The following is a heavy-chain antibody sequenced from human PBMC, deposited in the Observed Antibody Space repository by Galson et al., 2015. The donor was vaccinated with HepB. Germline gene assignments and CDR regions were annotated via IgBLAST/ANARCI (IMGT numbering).Heavy chain of an antibody. V-gene: IGHV1-46*01. CDR2: INPSGGST. CDR3: ARGDIVGAEDAYAFDI. CDR1: GYTFTSYY. J-gene: IGHJ3*02. D-gene: IGHD1-26*01. Sequence: SVKVSCKASGYTFTSYYMHWVRQAPGQGLEWMGIINPSGGSTSYAQKFQGRVTMTRDTSTSTVYMELSSLRSEDTAVYYCARGDIVGAEDAYAFDIWGQGTMVTVSS.